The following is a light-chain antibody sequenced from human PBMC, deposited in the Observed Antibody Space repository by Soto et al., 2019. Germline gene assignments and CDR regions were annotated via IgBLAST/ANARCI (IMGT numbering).Light chain of an antibody. CDR3: MQTLQNPLS. CDR1: QSLLHSNGYNY. J-gene: IGKJ4*01. CDR2: LGS. V-gene: IGKV2-28*01. Sequence: DIVMTQSPLSLPVTPGEPASISCRSSQSLLHSNGYNYLAWYLQKPVQSPQLLIYLGSNRASGVPDRLSGSGQGPDFTLKISSVEAAHVGVYFSMQTLQNPLSFGGGTHVAIE.